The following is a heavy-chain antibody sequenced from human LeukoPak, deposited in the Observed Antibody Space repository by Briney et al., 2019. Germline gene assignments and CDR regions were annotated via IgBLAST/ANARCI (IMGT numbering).Heavy chain of an antibody. V-gene: IGHV4-34*01. CDR1: GGSFSGYY. J-gene: IGHJ6*03. CDR2: INHSGST. CDR3: ARRQKYCSSTSCPRFYYYYYMDV. D-gene: IGHD2-2*01. Sequence: SETLSLTCAVYGGSFSGYYWSWIRQPPGKGLEWIGEINHSGSTNYNPSLKSRVTISVDTSKNQFSLKLSSVTAADTAVYYCARRQKYCSSTSCPRFYYYYYMDVWGKGTTVTISS.